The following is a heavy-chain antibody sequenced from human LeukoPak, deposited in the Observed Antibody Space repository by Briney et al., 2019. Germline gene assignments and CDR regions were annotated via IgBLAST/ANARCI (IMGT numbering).Heavy chain of an antibody. J-gene: IGHJ4*02. CDR2: IQFDGSHI. CDR1: GFTFSSYG. CDR3: ASGAKYSSSWTLVY. Sequence: GGSLRLSCAASGFTFSSYGMHWVRQAPGKGLEWVAFIQFDGSHIFYTDSVRGRFTISRDNSKNTLYLQMNSLRAEDTAVYYCASGAKYSSSWTLVYWGQGTLVTVSS. D-gene: IGHD6-13*01. V-gene: IGHV3-30*02.